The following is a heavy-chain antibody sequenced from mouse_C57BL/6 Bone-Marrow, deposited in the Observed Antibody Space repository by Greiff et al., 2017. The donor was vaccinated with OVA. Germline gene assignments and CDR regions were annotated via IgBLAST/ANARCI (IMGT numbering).Heavy chain of an antibody. D-gene: IGHD2-4*01. CDR1: GFNIKDDY. CDR2: IDPENGDT. V-gene: IGHV14-4*01. J-gene: IGHJ4*01. Sequence: EVQGVESGAELVRPGASVKLSCTASGFNIKDDYMHWVKQRPEQGLEWIGWIDPENGDTEYASKFQGKATITADTSSNTAYLQLSSLTSEDTAVYYCTTGLRREDGMDYWGQGTSVTVSS. CDR3: TTGLRREDGMDY.